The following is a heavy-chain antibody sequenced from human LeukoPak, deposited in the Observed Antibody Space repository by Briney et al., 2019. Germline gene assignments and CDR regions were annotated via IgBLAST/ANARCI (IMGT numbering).Heavy chain of an antibody. Sequence: GGSLRLSCRVSGFTFSVYALHWVRQAPGKGLEWLAAISYDGRYQYYRDSVKGRFSISRDNFNNTMYLQLDRLRPEDTAIYYYVRIRWQIVSLDAFDLWGQGTLVTVSS. D-gene: IGHD2-21*01. J-gene: IGHJ3*01. CDR2: ISYDGRYQ. CDR1: GFTFSVYA. CDR3: VRIRWQIVSLDAFDL. V-gene: IGHV3-30*04.